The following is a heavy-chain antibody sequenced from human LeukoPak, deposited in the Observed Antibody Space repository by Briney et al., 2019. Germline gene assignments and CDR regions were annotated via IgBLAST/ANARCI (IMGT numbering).Heavy chain of an antibody. D-gene: IGHD2-15*01. CDR1: GNSISSYF. CDR3: ARVEIVVVVAATLWFDP. Sequence: SETLSLTCSVSGNSISSYFWSWIRQPPGKGLEWIGYFYYSGNAQYRPSLKSRVTISADTSKNQFSLKLTSVTAADTAVYYCARVEIVVVVAATLWFDPWGQGTLVTVSS. J-gene: IGHJ5*02. CDR2: FYYSGNA. V-gene: IGHV4-59*12.